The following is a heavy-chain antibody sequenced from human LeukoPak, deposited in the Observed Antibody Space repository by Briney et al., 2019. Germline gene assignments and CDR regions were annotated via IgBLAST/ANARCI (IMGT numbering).Heavy chain of an antibody. V-gene: IGHV3-49*04. CDR3: TNYVWGRSRFDY. J-gene: IGHJ4*02. CDR1: GFSFGEFS. D-gene: IGHD3-16*01. Sequence: PGGSLRLSCTTAGFSFGEFSISWVRQAPGKGLEWVGFISSKAYGGTTLYAASVKGRFTISRDDSKSIAYLQVNSLKTEDTAVYYCTNYVWGRSRFDYWGQGTLVTVSS. CDR2: ISSKAYGGTT.